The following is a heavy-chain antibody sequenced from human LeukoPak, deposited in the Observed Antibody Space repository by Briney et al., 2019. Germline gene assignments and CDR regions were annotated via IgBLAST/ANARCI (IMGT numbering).Heavy chain of an antibody. CDR1: GFPLCSYA. CDR2: ISYDGSNQ. CDR3: ARDNYDFWSGFDY. J-gene: IGHJ4*02. V-gene: IGHV3-30-3*01. D-gene: IGHD3-3*01. Sequence: GGSLRLSCAASGFPLCSYAMHWVRQAPGKGLERVAVISYDGSNQYYADSVKGGFTITRDNSKNTLYLQMNSLRAEDTAVYYCARDNYDFWSGFDYWGQGTLVTVSS.